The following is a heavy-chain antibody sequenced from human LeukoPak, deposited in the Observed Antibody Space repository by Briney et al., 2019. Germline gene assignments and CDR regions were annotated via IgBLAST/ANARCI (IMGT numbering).Heavy chain of an antibody. J-gene: IGHJ4*02. CDR3: AKENAITMIVVVINYFDY. CDR1: GFTFSNYG. Sequence: GGSLRLSCAASGFTFSNYGMHWVRQAPGKGLGWVSAISGSGGSTYYADSVKGRFTISRDNSKNTLYLQMNSLRAEDTAVYYCAKENAITMIVVVINYFDYWGQGTLVTVSS. D-gene: IGHD3-22*01. CDR2: ISGSGGST. V-gene: IGHV3-23*01.